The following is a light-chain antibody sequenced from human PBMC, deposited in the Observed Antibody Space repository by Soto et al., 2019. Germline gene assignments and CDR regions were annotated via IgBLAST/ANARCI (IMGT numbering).Light chain of an antibody. CDR2: RNN. CDR3: AAWDDSLSGLV. Sequence: QSVLTQPPSASGTPGQRVTISCSGTSSNIGSNYVYWYQQLPGTAPKLLIYRNNQRPPGVPARFSGSKSGTSASLVISGLRSDDEADYYCAAWDDSLSGLVFGGGTKLTVL. CDR1: SSNIGSNY. V-gene: IGLV1-47*01. J-gene: IGLJ2*01.